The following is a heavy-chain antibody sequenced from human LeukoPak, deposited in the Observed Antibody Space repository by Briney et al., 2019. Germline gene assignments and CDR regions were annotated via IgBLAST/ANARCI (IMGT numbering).Heavy chain of an antibody. D-gene: IGHD3-22*01. CDR2: ISWNSGSI. V-gene: IGHV3-9*01. CDR3: AKDIANYYDSSGKDY. CDR1: GFTFDDYA. J-gene: IGHJ4*02. Sequence: GGSLRLSCAASGFTFDDYAMHWVRQAPGRGLEWVSGISWNSGSIGYADSVKGRFTISRDNAKNSLYLQMNSLRAEDTALYYCAKDIANYYDSSGKDYWGQGTLVTVSS.